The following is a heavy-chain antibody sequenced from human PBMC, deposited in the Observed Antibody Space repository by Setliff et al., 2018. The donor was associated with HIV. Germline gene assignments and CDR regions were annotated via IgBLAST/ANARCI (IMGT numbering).Heavy chain of an antibody. J-gene: IGHJ4*01. D-gene: IGHD3-3*01. CDR2: ITDDGTA. CDR3: ARGRDYTGSWFRPFYLDF. Sequence: SETLSLTCAVYGGSLTNYYWSWIRQSPGKGLEWIGEITDDGTATYTSSLKSRVTISVDTSKNQFSLKLSSVTAADTAVYYCARGRDYTGSWFRPFYLDFWGHGNLVTVSS. V-gene: IGHV4-34*01. CDR1: GGSLTNYY.